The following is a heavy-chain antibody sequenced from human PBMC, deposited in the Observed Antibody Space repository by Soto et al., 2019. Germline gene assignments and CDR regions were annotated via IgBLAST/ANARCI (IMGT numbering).Heavy chain of an antibody. Sequence: QVQLVQSGAEVKKPGASVKVSCKASGYIFTNYDINWVRQATGQGLEYLGWINPNSGNTGYVQKFKGRVTMTRNTSINIANIHLNSLRSEDTAVYYCARGITYGDYSTSFDPWGQGTLVTVSS. D-gene: IGHD4-17*01. CDR3: ARGITYGDYSTSFDP. V-gene: IGHV1-8*01. CDR2: INPNSGNT. CDR1: GYIFTNYD. J-gene: IGHJ5*02.